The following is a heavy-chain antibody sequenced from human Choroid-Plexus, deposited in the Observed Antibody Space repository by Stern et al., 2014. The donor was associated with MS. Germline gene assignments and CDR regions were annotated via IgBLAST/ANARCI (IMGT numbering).Heavy chain of an antibody. CDR2: ISYDGSDK. CDR3: AKDRQWSTYFFDY. J-gene: IGHJ4*02. CDR1: GFTFSNFG. Sequence: QDQLMQSGGGVAQPGRPLILSCAASGFTFSNFGMHWVRQAPGKGLEWVALISYDGSDKYYADSVKGRFTIFRDNSKNTLYMHMNSLRAEDTAVYYCAKDRQWSTYFFDYWGQGSLVTVSS. V-gene: IGHV3-30*18. D-gene: IGHD2-15*01.